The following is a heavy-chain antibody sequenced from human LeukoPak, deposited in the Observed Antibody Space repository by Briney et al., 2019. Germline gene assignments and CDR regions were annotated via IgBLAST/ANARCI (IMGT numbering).Heavy chain of an antibody. CDR3: ARDDGYNFWYFDY. CDR2: MYSSGST. V-gene: IGHV4-59*01. CDR1: GGSISSYY. D-gene: IGHD5-24*01. J-gene: IGHJ4*02. Sequence: SETLSLTRTVSGGSISSYYWSWIRQPPGKGLEWIAYMYSSGSTNYNPSLKSRVTISVDTSKNQFSLKLSSVTAADTAVYYCARDDGYNFWYFDYWGQGTLVTVSS.